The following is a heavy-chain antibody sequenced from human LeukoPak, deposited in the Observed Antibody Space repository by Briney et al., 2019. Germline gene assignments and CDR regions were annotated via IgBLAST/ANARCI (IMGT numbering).Heavy chain of an antibody. CDR1: GFTFSSYA. CDR2: ISGSGGST. V-gene: IGHV3-23*01. CDR3: AKDIRHGIAVAGIDY. Sequence: GGSLRLSCAASGFTFSSYAMSWVRQAPGKGLEWVSAISGSGGSTYYADSVKGRFTISRDNAKNSLYLQMNSLRAEDTALYYCAKDIRHGIAVAGIDYWGQGTLVTVSS. D-gene: IGHD6-19*01. J-gene: IGHJ4*02.